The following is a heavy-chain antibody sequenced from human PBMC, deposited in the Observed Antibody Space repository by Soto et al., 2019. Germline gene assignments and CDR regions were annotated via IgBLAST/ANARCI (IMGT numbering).Heavy chain of an antibody. Sequence: SETLSLTCSVSGDSINSRYWSWIRQPPGKGLEWIGYIDYVGSTNYAPSLQSRVTMSVDASKNQVSLKLRYVTAADTAVYYCVRQRGNYFDFWGQGTLVTVSS. CDR2: IDYVGST. CDR1: GDSINSRY. D-gene: IGHD3-10*01. J-gene: IGHJ4*02. CDR3: VRQRGNYFDF. V-gene: IGHV4-59*11.